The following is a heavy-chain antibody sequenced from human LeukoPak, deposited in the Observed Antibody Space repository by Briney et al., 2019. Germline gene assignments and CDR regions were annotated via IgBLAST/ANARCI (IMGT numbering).Heavy chain of an antibody. CDR2: INPNSGGT. Sequence: ASVKVSCKASGYTFTSYDINWVRQAPGQGLEWMGWINPNSGGTNYAQKFQGRVTMTRDTSISTAYMELSRLRSDDTAVYYCARDHTMDVWGQGTTVTVSS. J-gene: IGHJ6*02. CDR1: GYTFTSYD. CDR3: ARDHTMDV. V-gene: IGHV1-2*02.